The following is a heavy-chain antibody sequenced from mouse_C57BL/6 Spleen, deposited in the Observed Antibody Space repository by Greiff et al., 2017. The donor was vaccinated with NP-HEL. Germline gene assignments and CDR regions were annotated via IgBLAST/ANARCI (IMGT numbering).Heavy chain of an antibody. V-gene: IGHV1-19*01. D-gene: IGHD2-14*01. J-gene: IGHJ2*01. CDR2: INPYNGGT. CDR1: GYTFTDYY. CDR3: ARGGTTVNCDY. Sequence: EVQLQQSGPVLVKPGASVKMSCKASGYTFTDYYMNWVKQSHGKSLEWIGVINPYNGGTSYNEKFKGKATLTVDMSSSTSYMELNSLTSEDSAVYYCARGGTTVNCDYWGQGTTLTVSS.